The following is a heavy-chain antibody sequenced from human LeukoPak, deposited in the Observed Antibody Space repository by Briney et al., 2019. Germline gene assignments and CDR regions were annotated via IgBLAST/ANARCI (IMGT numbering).Heavy chain of an antibody. V-gene: IGHV3-30*18. J-gene: IGHJ4*02. CDR2: ISYDGSNK. CDR1: GFVFKDYH. D-gene: IGHD3-10*01. Sequence: GGSLRLSCAASGFVFKDYHVHWVRQAPGKGLEWVAVISYDGSNKYYADSVKGRFTISRDNSKNTLYLQMNSLRAEDTAVYYCAKDHTGFGELDWGQGTLVTVSS. CDR3: AKDHTGFGELD.